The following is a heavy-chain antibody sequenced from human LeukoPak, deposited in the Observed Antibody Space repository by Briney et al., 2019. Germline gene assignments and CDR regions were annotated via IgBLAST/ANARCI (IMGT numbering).Heavy chain of an antibody. V-gene: IGHV3-30*18. CDR3: AKDRASSWSLYY. CDR1: GFTFSSDG. Sequence: GRSLRLYCAASGFTFSSDGMHWVRQAPGKGLEWLTFISYDANTKYYSDSVRGRFTVSRDNSKNTMYLQMNSLRPEDTAMYYCAKDRASSWSLYYWGQGNLVTVSS. J-gene: IGHJ4*02. CDR2: ISYDANTK. D-gene: IGHD6-13*01.